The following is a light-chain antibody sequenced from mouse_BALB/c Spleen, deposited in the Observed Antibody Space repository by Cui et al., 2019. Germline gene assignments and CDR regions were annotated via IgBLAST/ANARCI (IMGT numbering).Light chain of an antibody. CDR1: SSVSY. Sequence: QIVLTQSPAIMSASPGEKVNITCSASSSVSYMHWFQQKPGTAPKLWIYSTSNLASGVPARFSGSGSGTSYSLTISRMEAEDAATYYCQQRSSYPYTFGGGTKLEIK. CDR3: QQRSSYPYT. J-gene: IGKJ2*01. V-gene: IGKV4-57*01. CDR2: STS.